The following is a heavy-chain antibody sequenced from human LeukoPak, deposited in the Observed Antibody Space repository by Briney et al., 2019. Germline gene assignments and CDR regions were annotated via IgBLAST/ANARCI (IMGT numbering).Heavy chain of an antibody. CDR3: ARGLNYGNTFDY. V-gene: IGHV1-2*06. Sequence: GASVKVFCKASGYTFTGYHMHWVRQAPGQGLEWMGRINPNSGDTNYAQKFQGRVAMTRDTSISTAFMELTRLRSDDTAVYYCARGLNYGNTFDYWGQGTLVTVSS. CDR2: INPNSGDT. J-gene: IGHJ4*02. D-gene: IGHD4-17*01. CDR1: GYTFTGYH.